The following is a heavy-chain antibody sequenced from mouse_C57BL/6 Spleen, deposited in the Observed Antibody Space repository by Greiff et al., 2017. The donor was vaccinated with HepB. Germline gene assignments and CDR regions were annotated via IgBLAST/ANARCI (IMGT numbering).Heavy chain of an antibody. V-gene: IGHV1-64*01. D-gene: IGHD2-4*01. CDR2: IHPNSGST. CDR1: GYTFTSYW. CDR3: ARSPALDYDYHWYFDV. Sequence: QVQLQQPGAELVKPGASVKLSCKASGYTFTSYWMHWVKQRPGQGLEWIGMIHPNSGSTNYNEKFKSKATLTVDKSSSTAYMQLSSLTSEDSAVYYCARSPALDYDYHWYFDVWGTGTTVTVSS. J-gene: IGHJ1*03.